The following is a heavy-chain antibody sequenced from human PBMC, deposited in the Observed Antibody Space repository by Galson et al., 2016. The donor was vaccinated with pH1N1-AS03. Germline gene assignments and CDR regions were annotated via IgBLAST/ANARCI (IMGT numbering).Heavy chain of an antibody. J-gene: IGHJ6*02. Sequence: ETLSLTCDVLGGTFSGFFWNWVRQSSGKGLEWIGEVDHSGIITYNPSLRSRLNISLDTSSRQFSLKLTSVTAADTAVYFCARLLGKAFPRLGRNFGMDFWGQGTTFTGSS. V-gene: IGHV4-34*01. CDR1: GGTFSGFF. CDR2: VDHSGII. CDR3: ARLLGKAFPRLGRNFGMDF. D-gene: IGHD3-16*01.